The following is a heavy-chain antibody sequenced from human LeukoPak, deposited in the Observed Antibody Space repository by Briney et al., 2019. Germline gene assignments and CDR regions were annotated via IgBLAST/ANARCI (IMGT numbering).Heavy chain of an antibody. CDR2: TSYDGGNK. J-gene: IGHJ6*02. D-gene: IGHD3-9*01. CDR1: GFTFSSYG. V-gene: IGHV3-30*03. CDR3: ARGGYFDILTGYYQTQYYYPMDV. Sequence: GGSLRLSCAASGFTFSSYGTHWVRQAPGKGLEWVAVTSYDGGNKYYADSVKGRFTISRENSKNTLYLEMNSLRAEDTAVYYCARGGYFDILTGYYQTQYYYPMDVWSRGTTVTVSS.